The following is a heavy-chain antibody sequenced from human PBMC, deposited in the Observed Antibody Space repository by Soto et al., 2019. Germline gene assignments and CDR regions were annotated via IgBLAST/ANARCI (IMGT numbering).Heavy chain of an antibody. CDR1: GYTFTSYA. D-gene: IGHD4-17*01. Sequence: QVQLVQSGAGEKKPGASVKVSCKASGYTFTSYAIHWVRQAPGQRLEWMGWINAANDNTKYSQKFEGRVTITRDTSASTAYMELSSLRSEDTAVYYCARDRRYGDFLDYWGQGTLVIVSS. V-gene: IGHV1-3*05. J-gene: IGHJ4*02. CDR2: INAANDNT. CDR3: ARDRRYGDFLDY.